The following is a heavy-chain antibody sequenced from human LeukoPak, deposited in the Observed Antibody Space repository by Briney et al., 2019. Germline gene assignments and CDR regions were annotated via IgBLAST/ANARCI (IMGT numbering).Heavy chain of an antibody. D-gene: IGHD7-27*01. CDR3: ARGRSVQRAGDRGAFDI. CDR2: MNPNSGNT. Sequence: ASAKVSCKASGYTFTSYDINWVRQATGQGLEWMGWMNPNSGNTGYAQKFQGRVTITRNTSISTAYMELSSLRSEDTAVYYCARGRSVQRAGDRGAFDIWGQGTMVTVSS. CDR1: GYTFTSYD. J-gene: IGHJ3*02. V-gene: IGHV1-8*03.